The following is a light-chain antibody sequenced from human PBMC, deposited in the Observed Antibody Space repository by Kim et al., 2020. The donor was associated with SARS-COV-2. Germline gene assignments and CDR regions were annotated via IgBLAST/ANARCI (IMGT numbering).Light chain of an antibody. CDR2: AVS. V-gene: IGLV2-14*03. CDR1: SSDGGGYKY. J-gene: IGLJ1*01. Sequence: HSVPLSCTGTSSDGGGYKYVSWYQQHPGKAPKLLIYAVSNRPSGVSNRFSGSKSGNTASLTISGLQAEVEADYYCSSYTSSSTLRVFGTGTKVTVL. CDR3: SSYTSSSTLRV.